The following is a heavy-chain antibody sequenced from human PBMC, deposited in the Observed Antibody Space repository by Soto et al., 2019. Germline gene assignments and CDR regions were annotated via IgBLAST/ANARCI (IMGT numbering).Heavy chain of an antibody. D-gene: IGHD1-26*01. J-gene: IGHJ4*02. CDR2: IYYSGST. V-gene: IGHV4-61*01. CDR1: GGSVSSGSYY. Sequence: QVQLQESGPGLVKPSETLSLTCTVSGGSVSSGSYYWSWIRQPPGKGLEWIGYIYYSGSTNYNPSLQSRVTISVDTSKNQFSLKLSSVTAADTAVYYCAREAKGGSYYPPFDWGQGTLVTVSS. CDR3: AREAKGGSYYPPFD.